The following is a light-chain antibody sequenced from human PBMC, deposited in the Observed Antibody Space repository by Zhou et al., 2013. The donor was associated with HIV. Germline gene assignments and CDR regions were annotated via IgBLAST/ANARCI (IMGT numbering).Light chain of an antibody. V-gene: IGKV3D-15*01. CDR1: QSVSNY. J-gene: IGKJ4*01. Sequence: EIVMTQSPATLSVSPGERVTLSCRASQSVSNYLAWYQHNPGQAPRLLIYAASTRATGIPARFSGSGSETEFTLTIDSLQSEDFAVYSCQQYNNWPLTFGGGTKVEIK. CDR2: AAS. CDR3: QQYNNWPLT.